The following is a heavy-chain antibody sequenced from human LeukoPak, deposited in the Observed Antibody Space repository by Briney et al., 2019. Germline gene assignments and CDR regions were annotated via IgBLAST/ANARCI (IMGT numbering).Heavy chain of an antibody. CDR3: AKSMTTTNVDWFDP. CDR1: GFTFSHHA. V-gene: IGHV3-23*01. J-gene: IGHJ5*02. Sequence: GGSLRLSCAASGFTFSHHAMSWARQSLGKRLEWVSVIIGDGSNTYYADSVKGRFTISRDNSNNMLYLQMNSLRGEDTAVYYCAKSMTTTNVDWFDPRGQGTLVTVSS. CDR2: IIGDGSNT. D-gene: IGHD2-8*01.